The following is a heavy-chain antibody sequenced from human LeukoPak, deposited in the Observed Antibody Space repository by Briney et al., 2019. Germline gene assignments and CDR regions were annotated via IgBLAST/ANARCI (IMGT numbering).Heavy chain of an antibody. CDR1: GYTFTDYF. CDR2: INPNTGGT. CDR3: TRGNAYINDY. D-gene: IGHD2-21*01. Sequence: ASVKVSCEASGYTFTDYFMHWVRQAPGQGLEWMGRINPNTGGTNYAQKFQGRVTMTRDTSINTAYMELSRLRSDDTAIYYCTRGNAYINDYWGQGTLVTVSS. J-gene: IGHJ4*02. V-gene: IGHV1-2*06.